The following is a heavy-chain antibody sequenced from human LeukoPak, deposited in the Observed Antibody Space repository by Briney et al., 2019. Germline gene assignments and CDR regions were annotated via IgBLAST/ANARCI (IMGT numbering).Heavy chain of an antibody. J-gene: IGHJ4*02. D-gene: IGHD4-11*01. CDR1: GGSIGSYY. CDR3: ARSRDYSNYGSFFDY. V-gene: IGHV4-4*07. Sequence: SETLSLTCTVSGGSIGSYYWSWIRQPAGKGLEWIGRIYTSGSTNYNPSLKSRVTMSVDTSKNQFSLKLSSVTAADTAVYYCARSRDYSNYGSFFDYWGQGTLVTVSS. CDR2: IYTSGST.